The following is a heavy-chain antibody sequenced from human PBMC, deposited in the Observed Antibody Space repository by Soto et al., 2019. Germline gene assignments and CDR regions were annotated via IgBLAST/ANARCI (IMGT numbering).Heavy chain of an antibody. Sequence: EVRLVESGGDLVHPGGSLKLSCVASGFIFSGTTIHWVRQASGEGLEWVGRIRGRPNNYATEYGASVKGRFTISRDDSKSTAYLQMNSLRTEDTAVYFCTRAPDGNNVGYWGQGTLVTVSS. CDR3: TRAPDGNNVGY. J-gene: IGHJ4*02. V-gene: IGHV3-73*02. CDR1: GFIFSGTT. D-gene: IGHD6-13*01. CDR2: IRGRPNNYAT.